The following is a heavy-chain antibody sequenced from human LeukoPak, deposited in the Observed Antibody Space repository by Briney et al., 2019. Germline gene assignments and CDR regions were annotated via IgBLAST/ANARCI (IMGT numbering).Heavy chain of an antibody. CDR3: AKDQSSDYGMDV. D-gene: IGHD1-26*01. Sequence: GGSLRLSCAASGFTFSSYAMSWVRQAPGKGLEWVSAISGSGGSTYYADSVKGRFTISRDNSKNTLYLQMNSLSAEDTAVYYCAKDQSSDYGMDVWGQGTTVTVSS. V-gene: IGHV3-23*01. CDR1: GFTFSSYA. J-gene: IGHJ6*02. CDR2: ISGSGGST.